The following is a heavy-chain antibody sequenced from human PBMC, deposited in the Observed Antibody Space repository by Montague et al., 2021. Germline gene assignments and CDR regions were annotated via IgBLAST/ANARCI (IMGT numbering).Heavy chain of an antibody. J-gene: IGHJ5*02. CDR2: VFYSGAT. CDR3: ARQGFYESGGFFT. Sequence: SETLSLTCSVSGDSINGWYWSWIRQPPGKGLEWIGSVFYSGATNYNPSLKSRVTMSADTSKNQVSLKVNSVTAADTAAYYCARQGFYESGGFFTWGLGTLVTVSS. D-gene: IGHD3-22*01. CDR1: GDSINGWY. V-gene: IGHV4-59*01.